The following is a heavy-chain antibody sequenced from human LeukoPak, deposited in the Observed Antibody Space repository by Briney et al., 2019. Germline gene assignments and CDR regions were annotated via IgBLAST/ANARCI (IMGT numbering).Heavy chain of an antibody. CDR3: ARDVGNYDSGTSYFDY. CDR1: GFTFSSYA. D-gene: IGHD3-10*01. J-gene: IGHJ4*02. V-gene: IGHV3-64*04. CDR2: ISNNGGST. Sequence: GGSLRLSCSASGFTFSSYAMHWVRQAAGKGLEYVSVISNNGGSTYYADSVKGRFTISRDKSKNTLYLQMNSLTAEDTAVYYCARDVGNYDSGTSYFDYWGQGTLVTVSS.